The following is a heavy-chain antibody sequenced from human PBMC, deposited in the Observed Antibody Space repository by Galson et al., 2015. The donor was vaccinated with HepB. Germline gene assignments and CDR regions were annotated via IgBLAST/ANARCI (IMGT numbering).Heavy chain of an antibody. J-gene: IGHJ1*01. CDR2: ISLEENTK. Sequence: SLRLSCAASGFTFDHYALHWVRQAPGKGLEWVAVISLEENTKYYADSVRGRFTISRDNSNNMLYLQMSSLKTEDTAVYYCARDARITISGVVLRDSEYFLYWGQGTLVTVSS. CDR3: ARDARITISGVVLRDSEYFLY. D-gene: IGHD3-3*01. CDR1: GFTFDHYA. V-gene: IGHV3-30-3*01.